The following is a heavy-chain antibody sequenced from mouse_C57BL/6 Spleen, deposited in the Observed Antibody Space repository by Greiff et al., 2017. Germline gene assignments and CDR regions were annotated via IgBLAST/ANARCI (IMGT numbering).Heavy chain of an antibody. V-gene: IGHV1-26*01. CDR1: GYTFTDYY. CDR3: AKRYGNYEDYAMGY. Sequence: VQLQQSGPELVKPGASVKISCKASGYTFTDYYMNWVKQSHGKSLEWIGGINPNNGGTSYNQKFKGKATLTVDRSSSTAYRELRSLTSEESAVYYCAKRYGNYEDYAMGYWGQGTSVTVSS. D-gene: IGHD2-10*02. J-gene: IGHJ4*01. CDR2: INPNNGGT.